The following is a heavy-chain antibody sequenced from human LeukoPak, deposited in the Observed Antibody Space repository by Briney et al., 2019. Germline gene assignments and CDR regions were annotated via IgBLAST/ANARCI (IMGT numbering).Heavy chain of an antibody. J-gene: IGHJ4*02. Sequence: PGGSLRLSCAASGFTFSSYGMHWVRQAPGKGLEWVAFIRYDGSNKYYADSVKGRFTISRDNSKNTLYLQMNSLRAEDTAVYYCARDLVRYFDRWVGYFDYWGQGTLVTVSS. D-gene: IGHD3-9*01. CDR3: ARDLVRYFDRWVGYFDY. CDR2: IRYDGSNK. V-gene: IGHV3-30*02. CDR1: GFTFSSYG.